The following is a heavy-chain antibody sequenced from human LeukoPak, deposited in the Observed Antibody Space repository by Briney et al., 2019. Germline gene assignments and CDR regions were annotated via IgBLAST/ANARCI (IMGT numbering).Heavy chain of an antibody. Sequence: TSETLSLTCTVSGGSISSSYWGWMRQPAGKGLEWIGRIHTSGSTNYNPSLKSRVTMSGDTSKNQFSLKLNSVTAADTAVYYCARDRYYYDSSGSALDYWGQGTLVTVSS. CDR2: IHTSGST. D-gene: IGHD3-22*01. CDR1: GGSISSSY. CDR3: ARDRYYYDSSGSALDY. J-gene: IGHJ4*02. V-gene: IGHV4-4*07.